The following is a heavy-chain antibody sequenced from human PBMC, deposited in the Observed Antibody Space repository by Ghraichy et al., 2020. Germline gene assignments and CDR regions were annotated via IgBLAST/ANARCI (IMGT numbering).Heavy chain of an antibody. D-gene: IGHD3-16*01. CDR2: IVNNGATT. V-gene: IGHV3-23*01. J-gene: IGHJ4*02. CDR1: GFTLSSHA. CDR3: AGEDAGGGGYFDH. Sequence: SCAASGFTLSSHAMGWVRQAPGMGLEWVSAIVNNGATTFYTDSVKGRFTISSDDSRTTMYLQMHTLRVEDTAMYFCAGEDAGGGGYFDHWGQGTLITVSS.